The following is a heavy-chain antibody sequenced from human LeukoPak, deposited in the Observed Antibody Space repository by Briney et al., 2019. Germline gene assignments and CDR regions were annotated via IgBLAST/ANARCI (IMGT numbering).Heavy chain of an antibody. D-gene: IGHD6-19*01. CDR3: ARGGGSGCYHYYYDMDV. CDR2: INHSGST. J-gene: IGHJ6*04. V-gene: IGHV4-34*01. Sequence: SETLSLTCAVYGGSFSGYYWSWIRQPPGKGLEWIGEINHSGSTNYNPSLKSRVTISVDTSKNQFSLKLSSVTAADTAVYYCARGGGSGCYHYYYDMDVWDKGTTVTVSS. CDR1: GGSFSGYY.